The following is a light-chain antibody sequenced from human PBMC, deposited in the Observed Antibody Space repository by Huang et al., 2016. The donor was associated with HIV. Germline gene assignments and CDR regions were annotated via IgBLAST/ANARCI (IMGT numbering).Light chain of an antibody. Sequence: DIQMTQSPSSLSASEGDRISITCRASQTISTFLNWYQQQPGKAPKLLIYAASNLQSGVASRFSGTGSGTHFTLTVPGLQPDDFATYFCQQTSSVPLTFGGGTRVE. CDR3: QQTSSVPLT. CDR2: AAS. CDR1: QTISTF. J-gene: IGKJ4*01. V-gene: IGKV1-39*01.